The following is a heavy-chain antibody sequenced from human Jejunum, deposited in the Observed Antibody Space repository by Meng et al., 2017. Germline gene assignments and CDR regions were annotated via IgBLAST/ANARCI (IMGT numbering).Heavy chain of an antibody. CDR1: GFTFSNYW. CDR2: IIGDGTGA. J-gene: IGHJ4*02. D-gene: IGHD3-9*01. CDR3: ASAPMAIPSYLTN. Sequence: GESLKISCAASGFTFSNYWMHWVRQAPGKGLVWVSRIIGDGTGADYADSVKGRFTISRDNAKNTLYLQMNILRAEDTAVYYCASAPMAIPSYLTNWGQGTLVTVSS. V-gene: IGHV3-74*01.